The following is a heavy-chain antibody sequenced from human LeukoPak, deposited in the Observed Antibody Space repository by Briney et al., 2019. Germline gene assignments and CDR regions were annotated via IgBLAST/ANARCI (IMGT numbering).Heavy chain of an antibody. Sequence: GGSLRLSCEASGFTFSSCAMSWVRQAPGKGLEWVSAISGSVGRTYYADSVKGRFTITTDNSTNTPYLEMNSLRAEDTAVYYCAKSPAAFGDDLFYCWGQGTLVTVSS. J-gene: IGHJ4*02. D-gene: IGHD4-17*01. CDR1: GFTFSSCA. CDR3: AKSPAAFGDDLFYC. CDR2: ISGSVGRT. V-gene: IGHV3-23*01.